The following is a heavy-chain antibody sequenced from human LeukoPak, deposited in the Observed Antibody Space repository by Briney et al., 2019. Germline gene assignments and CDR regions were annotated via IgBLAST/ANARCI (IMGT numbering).Heavy chain of an antibody. CDR1: GGSISTYY. CDR2: IYYSGST. D-gene: IGHD6-6*01. CDR3: AREIAARRELFPADV. J-gene: IGHJ6*04. Sequence: PSETLSLTCTVSGGSISTYYWNWIRQPPGKGLEWIGSIYYSGSTYYNPSLTSRVTISVDTSKNQFSLKLSSVTAADTAVYYCAREIAARRELFPADVWGKGTTVTVSS. V-gene: IGHV4-59*12.